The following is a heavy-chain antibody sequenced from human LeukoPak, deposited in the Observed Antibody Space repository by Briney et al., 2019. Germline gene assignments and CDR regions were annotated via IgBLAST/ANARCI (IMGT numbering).Heavy chain of an antibody. V-gene: IGHV4-34*01. Sequence: SETLSLTCAVYGGSFSGYYWSWIRQPPGKGLEWIGEINHSGSTNYNPSLKSRVTISVDTSKNQFSLKLSSVTAADTAVYYCARGPSPLLRGHSYVAAFDIWGQGTMVTVSS. CDR1: GGSFSGYY. D-gene: IGHD5-18*01. J-gene: IGHJ3*02. CDR2: INHSGST. CDR3: ARGPSPLLRGHSYVAAFDI.